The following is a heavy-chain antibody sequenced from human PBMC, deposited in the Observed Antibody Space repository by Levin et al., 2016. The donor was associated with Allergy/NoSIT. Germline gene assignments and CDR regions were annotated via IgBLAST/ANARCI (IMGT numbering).Heavy chain of an antibody. J-gene: IGHJ4*02. Sequence: WVRQAPGQGLEWMGWISAYNGNTNYAQKLQGRVTMTTDTSTSTAYMELRSLRSDDTAVYYCARDRQDLLGYWGQGTLVTVSS. V-gene: IGHV1-18*01. CDR3: ARDRQDLLGY. CDR2: ISAYNGNT. D-gene: IGHD7-27*01.